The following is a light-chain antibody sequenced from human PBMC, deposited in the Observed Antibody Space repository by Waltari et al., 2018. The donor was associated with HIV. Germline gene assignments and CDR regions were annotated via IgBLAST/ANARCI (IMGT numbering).Light chain of an antibody. CDR3: QQYYSTPLT. J-gene: IGKJ4*01. CDR2: WAS. CDR1: QSLLYRSTNKNY. Sequence: DIVMTQSPDSLAVSLGERDTIHCKSSQSLLYRSTNKNYLAWYQQKPGQPPKLLIYWASTRESGVPDRFSGSGSGTDFTLTISSLQAEDVAVYYCQQYYSTPLTFGGGTKVEIK. V-gene: IGKV4-1*01.